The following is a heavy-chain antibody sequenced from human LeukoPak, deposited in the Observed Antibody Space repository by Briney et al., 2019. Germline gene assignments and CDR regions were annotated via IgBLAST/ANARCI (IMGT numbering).Heavy chain of an antibody. J-gene: IGHJ5*02. Sequence: SETLSLTCSVSGGSISSGSYYWSWIRQPPGKGLEWIGYIYYSGSTNYNPSLKSRVTISVDTSKNQFSLKLSSVTAADTAVYYCARVAHSRLYNWFDPWGQGTLVTVSS. CDR1: GGSISSGSYY. CDR2: IYYSGST. V-gene: IGHV4-61*01. CDR3: ARVAHSRLYNWFDP. D-gene: IGHD2-15*01.